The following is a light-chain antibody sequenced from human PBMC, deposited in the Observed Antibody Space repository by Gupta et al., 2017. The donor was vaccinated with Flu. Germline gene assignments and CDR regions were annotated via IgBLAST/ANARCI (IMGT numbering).Light chain of an antibody. CDR2: EVS. Sequence: QSALTQPPSVSGSPGQSVTISCTGTSSDIGTYNRVSWYQQPPGTAPKLMIYEVSNRPSGVPDRFSASKSGNTASLTISGLQGEDDADYYCTSYTSSSTYVFGTGTKVTVL. CDR1: SSDIGTYNR. CDR3: TSYTSSSTYV. J-gene: IGLJ1*01. V-gene: IGLV2-18*02.